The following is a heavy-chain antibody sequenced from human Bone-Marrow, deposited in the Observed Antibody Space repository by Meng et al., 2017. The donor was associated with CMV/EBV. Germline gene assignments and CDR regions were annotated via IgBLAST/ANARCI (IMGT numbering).Heavy chain of an antibody. Sequence: ESLKISCAASGFSVSYNYMNWVRQAPGKGLEWIGYIYYSGSTNYNPSLKSRVTISVDTSKNQFSLKLSSVTAADTAVYYCARGSLDFWSGFYAYWGQGTLVTVSS. J-gene: IGHJ4*02. CDR3: ARGSLDFWSGFYAY. CDR2: IYYSGST. D-gene: IGHD3-3*01. V-gene: IGHV4-59*02. CDR1: GFSVSYNY.